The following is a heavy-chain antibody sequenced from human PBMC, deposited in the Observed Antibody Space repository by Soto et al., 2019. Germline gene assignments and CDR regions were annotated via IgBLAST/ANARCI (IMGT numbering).Heavy chain of an antibody. J-gene: IGHJ3*02. CDR3: ARPREYCSGGSCYGDDAFDI. CDR2: IYYSGST. V-gene: IGHV4-59*08. CDR1: GGSISSYY. D-gene: IGHD2-15*01. Sequence: ASETLSLTCTVSGGSISSYYWSWIRQPPGKGLEWIGYIYYSGSTNYNPSLKSRVTISVDTSKNQFSLKLSSVTAADTAVYYCARPREYCSGGSCYGDDAFDIWGQGTMVTVSS.